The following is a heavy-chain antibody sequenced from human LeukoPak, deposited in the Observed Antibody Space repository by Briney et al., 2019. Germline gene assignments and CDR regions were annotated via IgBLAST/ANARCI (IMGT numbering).Heavy chain of an antibody. CDR3: AREVGSSGWYGSADF. Sequence: PGGSLRLSCAASGFTFSSYDMHWVRHATGKGLEWVSAIGTAGDTYYPGSVKGRFTISRDNAKNTLYLQMNSLRAEDTAVFYCAREVGSSGWYGSADFWGQGTLVTVSS. V-gene: IGHV3-13*01. J-gene: IGHJ4*02. D-gene: IGHD6-19*01. CDR2: IGTAGDT. CDR1: GFTFSSYD.